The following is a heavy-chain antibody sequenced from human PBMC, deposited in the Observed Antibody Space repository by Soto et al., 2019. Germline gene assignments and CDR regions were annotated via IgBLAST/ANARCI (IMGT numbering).Heavy chain of an antibody. CDR3: STGGSSWQPHEDY. CDR1: GFTFTSYG. J-gene: IGHJ4*01. V-gene: IGHV1-18*01. D-gene: IGHD6-13*01. Sequence: QVQLVQSGAEVKKPGASMKVSCKASGFTFTSYGISWVRQAPGQGLDWMGWVSAYNGNTHYAQKLQGRVTMTTETSTTTAYMELRSLRSDDPAVYFCSTGGSSWQPHEDYWGLGTLVPVSS. CDR2: VSAYNGNT.